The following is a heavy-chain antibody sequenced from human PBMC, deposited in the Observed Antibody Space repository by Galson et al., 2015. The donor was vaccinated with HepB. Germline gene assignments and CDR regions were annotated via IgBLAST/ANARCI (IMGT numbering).Heavy chain of an antibody. CDR3: AKVFMLAPGTPENFFDP. D-gene: IGHD6-13*01. V-gene: IGHV3-30*04. CDR1: GLTFGSYA. CDR2: ISYHGSEY. J-gene: IGHJ5*02. Sequence: SLRLSCAAFGLTFGSYAMHWVRQAPGKGLEWVAVISYHGSEYYYADAVRGRFIISRDNSKNTLYLQVNSLRPEDTAVYYCAKVFMLAPGTPENFFDPWGQGTLVTVSS.